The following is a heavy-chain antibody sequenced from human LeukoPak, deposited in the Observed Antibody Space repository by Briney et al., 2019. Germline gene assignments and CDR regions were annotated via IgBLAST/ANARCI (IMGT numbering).Heavy chain of an antibody. CDR1: GGSVSGYY. D-gene: IGHD3-3*01. CDR2: ISHRGRT. J-gene: IGHJ4*02. CDR3: ARVPLRFLEPFDY. Sequence: SETLSLTCAVYGGSVSGYYWSWIRQPPEKGLEWIGEISHRGRTHYTPSLQSRVTMSVDTSKNQFALNLNSVAAADTAVYYCARVPLRFLEPFDYWGQGILVTVSS. V-gene: IGHV4-34*01.